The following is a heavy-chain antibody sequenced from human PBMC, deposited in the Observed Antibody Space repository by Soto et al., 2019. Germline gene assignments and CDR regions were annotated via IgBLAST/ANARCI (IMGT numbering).Heavy chain of an antibody. Sequence: EVQLVESGGGLVQPGGSLRLSCAASGFTFSSYSMNWVRQAPGKGLEWVSYISSSSSTIYYADSVKGRFTISRDNAKNSLYLQMNSLRDEDTALYYCVRGADYDSSGIRLNWFDPWGQGTLVTVSS. V-gene: IGHV3-48*02. CDR3: VRGADYDSSGIRLNWFDP. CDR2: ISSSSSTI. D-gene: IGHD3-22*01. J-gene: IGHJ5*02. CDR1: GFTFSSYS.